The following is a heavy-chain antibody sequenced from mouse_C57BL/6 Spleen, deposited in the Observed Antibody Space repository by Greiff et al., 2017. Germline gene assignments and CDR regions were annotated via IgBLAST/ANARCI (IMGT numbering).Heavy chain of an antibody. J-gene: IGHJ2*01. V-gene: IGHV14-4*01. CDR2: IDPENGDT. CDR3: TTQWDY. CDR1: GFNIKDDY. D-gene: IGHD1-3*01. Sequence: EVKLVESGAELVRPGASVKLSCTASGFNIKDDYMHWVKQRPEQGLEWIGWIDPENGDTEYASKFQGKATITADTSSNTAYLQLSSLTSEDTAVYYCTTQWDYWGQGTTLTVSS.